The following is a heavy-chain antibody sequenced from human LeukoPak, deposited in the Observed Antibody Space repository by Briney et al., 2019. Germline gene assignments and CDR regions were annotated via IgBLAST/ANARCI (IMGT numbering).Heavy chain of an antibody. Sequence: SETLSLTCTVSGDSIRRSNDYWGWIRQSPGKGLEWLGSIYYSGNTYYNPSLKSRVTISVDTSKNQFSLKLSSVTAADTAVYYCARELDYYDSSGYLLDYWGQGTLVTVSS. CDR1: GDSIRRSNDY. CDR3: ARELDYYDSSGYLLDY. D-gene: IGHD3-22*01. J-gene: IGHJ4*02. CDR2: IYYSGNT. V-gene: IGHV4-39*07.